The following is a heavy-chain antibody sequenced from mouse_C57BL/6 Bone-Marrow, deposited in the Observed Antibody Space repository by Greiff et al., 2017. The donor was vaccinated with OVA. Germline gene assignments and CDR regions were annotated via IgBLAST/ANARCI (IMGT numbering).Heavy chain of an antibody. J-gene: IGHJ2*01. CDR2: IDPSDSET. CDR1: GYTFTSYW. D-gene: IGHD2-3*01. V-gene: IGHV1-52*01. Sequence: QVHVKQPGAELVRPGSSVKLSCKASGYTFTSYWMHWVKQRPIQGLEWIGNIDPSDSETHYNQKFKDKATLTVDKSSSTAYMQLSSLTSEDSAVYYCARDDGYTLYYFDYWGQGTTLTVSS. CDR3: ARDDGYTLYYFDY.